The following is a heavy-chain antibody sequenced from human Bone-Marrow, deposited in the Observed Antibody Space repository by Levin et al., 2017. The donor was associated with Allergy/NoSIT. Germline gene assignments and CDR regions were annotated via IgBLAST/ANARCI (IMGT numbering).Heavy chain of an antibody. CDR2: ISFDGSNK. D-gene: IGHD3-10*02. CDR1: GFIFKTYA. V-gene: IGHV3-30*18. CDR3: VKEIGRKDVQQLLTYGMDV. Sequence: GGSLRLSCATSGFIFKTYAMHWVRQAPDRGLEWVAAISFDGSNKYYADSVKGRFTISRDNSKNTLYLQMNSLRAEETALYYCVKEIGRKDVQQLLTYGMDVWGQGTGVTVTS. J-gene: IGHJ6*02.